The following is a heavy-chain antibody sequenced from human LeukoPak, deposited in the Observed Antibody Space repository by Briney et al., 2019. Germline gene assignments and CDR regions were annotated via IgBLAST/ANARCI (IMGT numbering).Heavy chain of an antibody. Sequence: PGTSLRLSCAASGFTFSSYGIHWVRQAPGKGLEWMVFIQYDGNYEKYAESVRGRVTISRDNSKNTVYLQMNSLRVDDTAVYYCARGWGSNVNASALDVWGRGTMVTVSS. CDR3: ARGWGSNVNASALDV. V-gene: IGHV3-33*05. J-gene: IGHJ3*01. CDR2: IQYDGNYE. CDR1: GFTFSSYG. D-gene: IGHD3-16*01.